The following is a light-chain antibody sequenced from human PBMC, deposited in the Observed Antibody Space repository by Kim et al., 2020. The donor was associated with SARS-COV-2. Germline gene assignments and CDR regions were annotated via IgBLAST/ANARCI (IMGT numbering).Light chain of an antibody. CDR2: DND. Sequence: QSVLTQPPSVSAAPGQKVTISCSGSGSNIGSNYVSWYQQIPGTAPKLLIYDNDQRPSGIPDRFSGSKSGTSATLGISGLQTGDEAEYYCATWDASLSAGVFGTGTKVTVL. CDR3: ATWDASLSAGV. V-gene: IGLV1-51*01. CDR1: GSNIGSNY. J-gene: IGLJ1*01.